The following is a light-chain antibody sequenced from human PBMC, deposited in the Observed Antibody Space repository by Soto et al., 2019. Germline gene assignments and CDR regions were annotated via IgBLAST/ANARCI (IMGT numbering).Light chain of an antibody. J-gene: IGKJ2*01. CDR3: MQGTHWPPYT. Sequence: EVVMPQSPLSLPVTLGQPASISCRSSQSLAYIDGNTYLSWFHQRPGQSPRRLIYKFSNRESGVLDRFSGSGAGTDFTRKISRGEAQDVGVYYCMQGTHWPPYTFGQGTKLEIK. CDR1: QSLAYIDGNTY. V-gene: IGKV2-30*01. CDR2: KFS.